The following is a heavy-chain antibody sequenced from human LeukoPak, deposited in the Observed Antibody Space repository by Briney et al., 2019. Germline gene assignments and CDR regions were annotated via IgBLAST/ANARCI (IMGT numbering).Heavy chain of an antibody. CDR2: IYYSGST. CDR3: ARRGYSYGGHHYYGMDV. Sequence: SETLSLTCTVSGGSISSYYWSWIRQPPGKGLEWIGYIYYSGSTNYNPSLKSRVTISVDTSKNQFSLKLSSVTAADTAVYYCARRGYSYGGHHYYGMDVWGQGTTVTVSS. CDR1: GGSISSYY. D-gene: IGHD5-18*01. J-gene: IGHJ6*02. V-gene: IGHV4-59*08.